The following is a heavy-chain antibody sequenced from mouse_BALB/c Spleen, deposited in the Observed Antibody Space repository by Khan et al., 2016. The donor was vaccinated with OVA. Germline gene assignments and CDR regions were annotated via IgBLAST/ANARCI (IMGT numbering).Heavy chain of an antibody. CDR2: INPSTGYT. CDR1: GYTFINYW. J-gene: IGHJ2*01. D-gene: IGHD3-3*01. Sequence: QVQLKESGAELAKPGDSVKMSCKASGYTFINYWIIWVKQRPGQGLEWIGYINPSTGYTEYNQNFKEKATLTEDKSFRTAYMQMSSLTSEASAVYYCARRALECDIDYWGQGTTLTVSS. CDR3: ARRALECDIDY. V-gene: IGHV1-7*01.